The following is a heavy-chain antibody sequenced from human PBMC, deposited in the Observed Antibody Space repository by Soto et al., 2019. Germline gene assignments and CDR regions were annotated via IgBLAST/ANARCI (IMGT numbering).Heavy chain of an antibody. Sequence: GGSLRLSCAASGFTFSSYGMHWVRQAPGKGLEWVAVISYDGSNKYYADSVKGRFTISRDNSKNTLYLQMNSLRAEGTAVYYCAKTVGVAYYYGMDVWGQGTTVTVSS. CDR1: GFTFSSYG. J-gene: IGHJ6*02. CDR2: ISYDGSNK. D-gene: IGHD3-3*01. V-gene: IGHV3-30*18. CDR3: AKTVGVAYYYGMDV.